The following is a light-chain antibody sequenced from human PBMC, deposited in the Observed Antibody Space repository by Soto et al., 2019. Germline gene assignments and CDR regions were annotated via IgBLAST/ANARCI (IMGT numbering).Light chain of an antibody. J-gene: IGKJ1*01. CDR3: QQRHCRWT. Sequence: EIVLTQSPGTLSLSPGERATLSCRVSQSVSSNYLAWYQQKPGQAPRLLIYGASSRATGVPDRFSGSGSGTDFTLTISRLEPADVAVYYCQQRHCRWTFGQGTKVDIK. CDR1: QSVSSNY. V-gene: IGKV3-20*01. CDR2: GAS.